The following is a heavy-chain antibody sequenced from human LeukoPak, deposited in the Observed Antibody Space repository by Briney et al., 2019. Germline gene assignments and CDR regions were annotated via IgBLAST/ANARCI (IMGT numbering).Heavy chain of an antibody. V-gene: IGHV3-33*01. CDR1: GFTFSSYG. CDR3: ARVGTYQASDY. CDR2: IWYDGSNK. Sequence: GGSLRLSCAASGFTFSSYGMHWVRQAPGKGLEWVAVIWYDGSNKYYADSVKGRFTISRDNSRNTLYLQMNSLRAEDTAVYYCARVGTYQASDYWGQGTLVTVSS. J-gene: IGHJ4*02. D-gene: IGHD2-2*01.